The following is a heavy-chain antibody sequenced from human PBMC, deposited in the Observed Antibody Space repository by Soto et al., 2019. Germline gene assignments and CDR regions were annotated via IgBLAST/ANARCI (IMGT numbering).Heavy chain of an antibody. Sequence: QVQLVESGGGVVQPGRSLRLSCAASGFTFSSYGMHWVRQAPGKGLEWVAVISYDGSNKYYADSVKGRFTISRDNSKNTLYLQMNSLIAEDTAVYYCAKELHDFWSGYSDYWGQGTLVTVSS. D-gene: IGHD3-3*01. CDR2: ISYDGSNK. V-gene: IGHV3-30*18. CDR3: AKELHDFWSGYSDY. J-gene: IGHJ4*02. CDR1: GFTFSSYG.